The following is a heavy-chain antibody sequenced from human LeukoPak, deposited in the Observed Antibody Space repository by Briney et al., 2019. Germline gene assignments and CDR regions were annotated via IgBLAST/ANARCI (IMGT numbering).Heavy chain of an antibody. D-gene: IGHD6-19*01. CDR1: GLRFRNYG. CDR3: ARDRLYSSGWQRYFDY. J-gene: IGHJ4*02. CDR2: IYYDGSNQ. Sequence: GGSLRLSCVVSGLRFRNYGMHWVRQAPGKGLEWVAVIYYDGSNQYYADSVKGRFTVSRDNSKNTLYLQMNSLRAEDTAVYYCARDRLYSSGWQRYFDYWGQGTLVTVSS. V-gene: IGHV3-30*03.